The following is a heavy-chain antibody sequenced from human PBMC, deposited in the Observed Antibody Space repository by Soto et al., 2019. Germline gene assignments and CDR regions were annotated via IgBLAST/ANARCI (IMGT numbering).Heavy chain of an antibody. D-gene: IGHD1-1*01. V-gene: IGHV4-31*03. J-gene: IGHJ5*02. CDR2: IYYSGST. CDR3: ARVYRGAHREQNDWFDP. Sequence: PSETLSLTCTVSGGSISSGGYYWSWIRQHPGKGLEWIGYIYYSGSTYYNPSLKSRVTISVDTSKNQFSLKLSSVTAADMAVYYCARVYRGAHREQNDWFDPWGQGTLVTVSS. CDR1: GGSISSGGYY.